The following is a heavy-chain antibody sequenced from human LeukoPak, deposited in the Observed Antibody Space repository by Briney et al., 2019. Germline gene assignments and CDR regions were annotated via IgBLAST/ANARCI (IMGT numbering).Heavy chain of an antibody. J-gene: IGHJ5*02. CDR2: IYHSGST. CDR3: ARGGYGDYPSWFDP. D-gene: IGHD4-17*01. Sequence: NSSETLSLTCAVSGYSISSGYYWGWIRQPPGKGLEWIGSIYHSGSTYYNPSLKSRVTISVDTSKNQFSLKLSSVTAADTAVYYCARGGYGDYPSWFDPWGQGTLVTVSS. CDR1: GYSISSGYY. V-gene: IGHV4-38-2*01.